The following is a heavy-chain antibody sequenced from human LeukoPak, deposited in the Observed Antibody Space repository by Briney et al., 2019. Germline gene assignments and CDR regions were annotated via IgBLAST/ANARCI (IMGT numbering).Heavy chain of an antibody. V-gene: IGHV3-33*01. Sequence: PGGSLRLSCAASGFTLSNYGTHWVRQAPGKGLEWVAVIWHDGSNKYYADSVKGRFTISRDSSKNTLYLQMNSLRAEDTAVYYCARLGYGGSGWYFDYWGQGTLVTVSS. CDR2: IWHDGSNK. CDR3: ARLGYGGSGWYFDY. J-gene: IGHJ4*02. D-gene: IGHD6-19*01. CDR1: GFTLSNYG.